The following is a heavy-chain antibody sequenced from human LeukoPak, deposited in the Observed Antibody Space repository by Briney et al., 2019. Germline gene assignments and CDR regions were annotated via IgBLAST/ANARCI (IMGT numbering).Heavy chain of an antibody. V-gene: IGHV1-2*02. Sequence: ASVKVSCRASGYTFTGYYMHWVRQAPGQGLEWMGWINPNSGGTNYAQKFQGRVTMTRDTSISTAYMELSRLRSDDTAVYYCASAAAAGITPYYYYGMDVWGQGTTVTVSS. D-gene: IGHD6-13*01. J-gene: IGHJ6*02. CDR2: INPNSGGT. CDR1: GYTFTGYY. CDR3: ASAAAAGITPYYYYGMDV.